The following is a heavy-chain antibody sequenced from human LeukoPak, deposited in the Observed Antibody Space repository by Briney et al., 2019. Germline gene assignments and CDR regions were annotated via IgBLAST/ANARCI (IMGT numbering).Heavy chain of an antibody. CDR2: ISSDGRKT. CDR1: GFTFRSYA. V-gene: IGHV3-30*04. J-gene: IGHJ4*02. Sequence: SLRLSCAASGFTFRSYAIHWVRQAPGKGLGWVALISSDGRKTYYADSVRGRFTLSRDNSKNTLFLQMNSLRDEDTAVYYCARSRGASGYYWVDYWGQGTLVTVSS. D-gene: IGHD3-22*01. CDR3: ARSRGASGYYWVDY.